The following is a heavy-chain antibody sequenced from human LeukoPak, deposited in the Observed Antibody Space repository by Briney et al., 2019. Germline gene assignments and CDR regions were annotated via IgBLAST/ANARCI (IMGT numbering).Heavy chain of an antibody. V-gene: IGHV1-2*02. CDR1: VYTFTDYY. D-gene: IGHD6-13*01. J-gene: IGHJ4*02. CDR2: INPNSGGT. CDR3: ARGPAAADYYFDY. Sequence: GASVKVSCQASVYTFTDYYMHWVRPAPGQGREWVGSINPNSGGTNSAQMFQGRVTMTRDTSISTASMEMSRLRSDDTVIYYCARGPAAADYYFDYWGQGTLVTASS.